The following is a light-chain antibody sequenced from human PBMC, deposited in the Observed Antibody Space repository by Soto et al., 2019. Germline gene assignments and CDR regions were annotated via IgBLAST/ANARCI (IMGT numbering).Light chain of an antibody. Sequence: EVLLTQSPATLSFTPGESATLSCRASQPINTYLGWYQQKSGQSPRLLLYDASNRAADIPARFSASGFGTDFTLTISSLKPEDFGTYYCHHRSNWPPEDTFGQGTILEI. V-gene: IGKV3-11*01. CDR1: QPINTY. CDR2: DAS. J-gene: IGKJ2*01. CDR3: HHRSNWPPEDT.